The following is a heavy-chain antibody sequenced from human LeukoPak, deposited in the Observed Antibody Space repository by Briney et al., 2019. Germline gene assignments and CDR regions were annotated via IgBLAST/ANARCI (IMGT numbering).Heavy chain of an antibody. CDR1: GFTFGAHS. Sequence: GGSLRLSCTGSGFTFGAHSMAWVRQAPGKGPEWVGFIRGKAYGGATGYTASVKGRFTISRDDSKSIVYLQMNSLRTEDTAVYYCICLTDPFDYWGQGSLVTVSS. CDR2: IRGKAYGGAT. V-gene: IGHV3-49*04. J-gene: IGHJ4*02. CDR3: ICLTDPFDY.